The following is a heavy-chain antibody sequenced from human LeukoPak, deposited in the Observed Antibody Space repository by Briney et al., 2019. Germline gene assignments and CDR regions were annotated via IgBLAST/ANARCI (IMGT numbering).Heavy chain of an antibody. CDR1: GGSFSGYY. D-gene: IGHD1-14*01. J-gene: IGHJ2*01. V-gene: IGHV4-34*01. CDR3: ARGGNGWYFDL. Sequence: SETLSLTCAVYGGSFSGYYWSWIHQPPGKGLEWIGETSHRGSTNYDPSLKSRVTISVDTSKNQFSLKLSSVTAADTAVYYCARGGNGWYFDLWGRGTLATVSS. CDR2: TSHRGST.